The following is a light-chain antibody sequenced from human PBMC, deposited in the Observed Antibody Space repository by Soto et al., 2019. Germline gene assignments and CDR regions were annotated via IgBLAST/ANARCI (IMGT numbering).Light chain of an antibody. CDR3: SSFTTTSTLYV. CDR2: EVG. J-gene: IGLJ1*01. V-gene: IGLV2-14*01. Sequence: HSVLTQPASVSGSPGQSITISCTGASSDVGSSNYVSWYQQHPGKAPKLMIYEVGNRPSGVSNRFSGSKSGNTASLTISGLQAEDEADYYCSSFTTTSTLYVLGTGTKVTVL. CDR1: SSDVGSSNY.